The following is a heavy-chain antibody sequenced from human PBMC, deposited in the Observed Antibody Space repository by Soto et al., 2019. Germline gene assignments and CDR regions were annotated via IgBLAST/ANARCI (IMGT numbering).Heavy chain of an antibody. J-gene: IGHJ6*02. D-gene: IGHD4-17*01. CDR3: ASGGATVTSGTYYYYGMDV. Sequence: QVQLQESGPGLVKPSQTLSITCTVSGGSISSGGYYWSWIRQHPGKGLEWIGYIYYSGSTYYNPSLKSRVTISVDTSKNQFSLKLSSVTAADTAVYYCASGGATVTSGTYYYYGMDVWGQGTTVTVSS. V-gene: IGHV4-31*03. CDR1: GGSISSGGYY. CDR2: IYYSGST.